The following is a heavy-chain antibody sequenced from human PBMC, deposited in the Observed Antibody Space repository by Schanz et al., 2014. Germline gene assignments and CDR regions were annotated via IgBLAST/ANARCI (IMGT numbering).Heavy chain of an antibody. CDR1: GFTFTNYA. J-gene: IGHJ4*02. V-gene: IGHV3-48*01. CDR2: VSRSTPDI. Sequence: EVQLVESGGGWVQPGGSLRLSCAASGFTFTNYAMSWVRQAPGKGLEWVSYVSRSTPDIYYADSVKGRFTMSRDNAKNSVFLQMNSLRAEDTAVYYCVRDSFFAFDYWGQGTLVTVSS. D-gene: IGHD3-3*01. CDR3: VRDSFFAFDY.